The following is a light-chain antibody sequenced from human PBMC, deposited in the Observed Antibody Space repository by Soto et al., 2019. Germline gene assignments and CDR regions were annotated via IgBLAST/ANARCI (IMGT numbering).Light chain of an antibody. CDR3: ASWDDSLNGPV. V-gene: IGLV1-44*01. CDR2: TNT. CDR1: SSNVGGNP. Sequence: QSALTQPPSASGPPGQRVTISCSGSSSNVGGNPVNWYQHVPTTAPKLLIYTNTQRPSGVPDRFSGSKSGTSASLAISGLQSEDEADYYCASWDDSLNGPVFGTGT. J-gene: IGLJ1*01.